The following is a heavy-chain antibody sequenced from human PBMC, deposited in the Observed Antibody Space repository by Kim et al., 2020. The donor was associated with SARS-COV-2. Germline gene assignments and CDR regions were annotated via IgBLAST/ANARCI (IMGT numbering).Heavy chain of an antibody. D-gene: IGHD3-3*01. CDR2: IYYSGST. CDR1: GGSISSYY. J-gene: IGHJ6*02. V-gene: IGHV4-59*01. Sequence: SETLSLTCTVSGGSISSYYWSWIRQPPGKGLEWIGYIYYSGSTNYNPSLKSRVTISVDTSKNQFSLKLSSVTAAETAVYYCARFQHDFWSGFYRFDDYYGMDVWGQGTTVTVSS. CDR3: ARFQHDFWSGFYRFDDYYGMDV.